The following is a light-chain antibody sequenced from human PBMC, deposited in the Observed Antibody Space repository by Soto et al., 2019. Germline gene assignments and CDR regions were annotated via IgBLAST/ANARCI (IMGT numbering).Light chain of an antibody. J-gene: IGKJ4*01. Sequence: EIVLTQSPATLSLSPGERATLSCRASQSLSRHLAWYQHKPGQAPRLLIYDASNRATGIPARFSGSGSGTDFTLTISSLEPEDFAVYYCQQRSNWLTFGGGTKVEI. CDR3: QQRSNWLT. CDR1: QSLSRH. V-gene: IGKV3-11*01. CDR2: DAS.